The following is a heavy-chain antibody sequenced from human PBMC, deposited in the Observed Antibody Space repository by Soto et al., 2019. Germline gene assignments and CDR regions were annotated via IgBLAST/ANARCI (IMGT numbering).Heavy chain of an antibody. J-gene: IGHJ4*02. CDR3: TRRPNAGDTGVDPLGY. D-gene: IGHD2-15*01. CDR1: GFSFTDAW. Sequence: HLVASGGGLVQPEGSLRLSCAASGFSFTDAWMNWVRQTPGQGLEWVGRIKNRANGGTTEYAAPVKDRFTISRDDSKNTVYLQMKSLKTEDTAIYYCTRRPNAGDTGVDPLGYWGQGTLVTVS. CDR2: IKNRANGGTT. V-gene: IGHV3-15*07.